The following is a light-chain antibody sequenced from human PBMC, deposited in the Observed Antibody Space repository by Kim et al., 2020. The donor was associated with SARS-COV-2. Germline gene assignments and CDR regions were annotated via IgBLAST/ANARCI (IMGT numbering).Light chain of an antibody. CDR3: RSYTSSNTWV. J-gene: IGLJ3*02. CDR1: SSDVGGYNY. CDR2: DVT. V-gene: IGLV2-14*01. Sequence: QSALTQPASVSGSPGQSITISCTGTSSDVGGYNYVSWYQQHPGKAPKLMIYDVTKRPSGVSNRFSGSKSVNTASLTISGLQAEDEADYYCRSYTSSNTWVFGGGTQLTVL.